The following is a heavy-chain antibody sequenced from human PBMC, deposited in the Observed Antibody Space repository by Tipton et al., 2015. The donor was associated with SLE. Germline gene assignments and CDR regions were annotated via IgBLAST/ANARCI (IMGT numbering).Heavy chain of an antibody. CDR3: ARDLTGGVDAFDI. J-gene: IGHJ3*02. Sequence: GSLRLSCAASGFTVSSNYMSWVRQAPGKGLEWVSVIYSGGSTYYADSVKGRFTISRDNSKNTLYLQMNSLRAEDTAVYYCARDLTGGVDAFDIWGQGTVVTVSS. V-gene: IGHV3-53*01. CDR1: GFTVSSNY. D-gene: IGHD2-8*01. CDR2: IYSGGST.